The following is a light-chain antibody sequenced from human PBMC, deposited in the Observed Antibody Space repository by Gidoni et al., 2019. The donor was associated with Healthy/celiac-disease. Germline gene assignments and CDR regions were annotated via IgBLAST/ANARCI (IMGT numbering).Light chain of an antibody. J-gene: IGKJ1*01. Sequence: EIVFTQSPGTLSLSPGERATLSCRDSQSVSSSYLAWYQQKPGQAPRLLIYGASSRATGIPDRFSGSGSGKDFTLTISRLEPEDFAVYYCQQYGSSPRTFGQGTKVEIK. CDR2: GAS. CDR3: QQYGSSPRT. V-gene: IGKV3-20*01. CDR1: QSVSSSY.